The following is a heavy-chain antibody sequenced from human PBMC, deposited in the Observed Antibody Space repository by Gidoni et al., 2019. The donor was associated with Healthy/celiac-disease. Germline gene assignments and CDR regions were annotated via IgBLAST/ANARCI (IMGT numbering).Heavy chain of an antibody. V-gene: IGHV4-61*02. Sequence: QVQLQESGPVLVKPSQTLSLTCTVSGGSISSGSYYWSWIRQPAGKGLEWIGRIYTSGSTNYNPSLKSRVTISVDTSKNQFSLKLSSVTAADTAVYYCARGPGTTTDYWGQGTLVTVSS. CDR3: ARGPGTTTDY. D-gene: IGHD1-7*01. CDR2: IYTSGST. J-gene: IGHJ4*02. CDR1: GGSISSGSYY.